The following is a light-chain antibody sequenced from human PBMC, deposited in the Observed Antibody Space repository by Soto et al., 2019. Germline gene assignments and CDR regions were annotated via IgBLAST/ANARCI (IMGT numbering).Light chain of an antibody. CDR3: QQHSTWPWT. CDR1: QSVSSY. CDR2: HAS. J-gene: IGKJ1*01. V-gene: IGKV3-11*01. Sequence: EIVLTQSPATLSLSPGERTTLSCRASQSVSSYFAWYQQSPGQAPRLLIYHASNRATGIPARFSGSGSGTDFTLTLNSLEPEDFAVYYCQQHSTWPWTFGQGTKVEIK.